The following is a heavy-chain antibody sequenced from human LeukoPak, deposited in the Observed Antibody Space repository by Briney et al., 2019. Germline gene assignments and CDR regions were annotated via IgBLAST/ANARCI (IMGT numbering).Heavy chain of an antibody. J-gene: IGHJ6*04. Sequence: GGSLRLSCAPSGFTFSSYWMSWVRQAPGKGLEWVANIKQDGSEKYYVDSVKSRFTISRDNAKNSLYLQMNSLRADDTAVYYCARKAYGLDVWGKGTTVTVSS. CDR2: IKQDGSEK. V-gene: IGHV3-7*03. CDR3: ARKAYGLDV. CDR1: GFTFSSYW.